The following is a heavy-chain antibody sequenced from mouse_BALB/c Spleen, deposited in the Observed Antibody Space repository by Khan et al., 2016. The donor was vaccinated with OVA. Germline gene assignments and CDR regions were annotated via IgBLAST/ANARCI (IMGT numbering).Heavy chain of an antibody. V-gene: IGHV14-1*02. CDR3: ARDGYSPWFAY. CDR2: IDPEHGDT. CDR1: GFNIKDYY. Sequence: IQLQQSGAELVRPGALVKLSCKASGFNIKDYYMHWVKQRPAQGLVWIGRIDPEHGDTIYDPKFPGQASITSATSSNPAYLQLSSLTSEDTAVYYCARDGYSPWFAYWGQGTLVTVSA. J-gene: IGHJ3*01. D-gene: IGHD2-3*01.